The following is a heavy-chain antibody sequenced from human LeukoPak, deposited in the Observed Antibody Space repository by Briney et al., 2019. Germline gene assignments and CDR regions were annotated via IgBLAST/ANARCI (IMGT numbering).Heavy chain of an antibody. Sequence: GRSLRLSCAASGFTFSSYGMHWVRQAPGKGLEWVAVISYDGSNKYYADSVKGRFTISRDNSKNTLYLQMNSLRAEDTAVYYCARDRYYYDSSGYRAFDIWGQGTMVTVSS. J-gene: IGHJ3*02. CDR3: ARDRYYYDSSGYRAFDI. D-gene: IGHD3-22*01. V-gene: IGHV3-30*03. CDR2: ISYDGSNK. CDR1: GFTFSSYG.